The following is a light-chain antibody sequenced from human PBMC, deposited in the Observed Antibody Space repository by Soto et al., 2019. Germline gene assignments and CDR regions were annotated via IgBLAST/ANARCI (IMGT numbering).Light chain of an antibody. Sequence: IVLTQSPATLSLWPGETAVLSCRASQTVNTYLSWYQQRPGQAPRLLIYDASKRVPGIPARFSGSGSGTDFTLTISSLEPEDFALYYCQQRGTPITFGQGTRLEIE. CDR3: QQRGTPIT. CDR2: DAS. J-gene: IGKJ5*01. CDR1: QTVNTY. V-gene: IGKV3-11*01.